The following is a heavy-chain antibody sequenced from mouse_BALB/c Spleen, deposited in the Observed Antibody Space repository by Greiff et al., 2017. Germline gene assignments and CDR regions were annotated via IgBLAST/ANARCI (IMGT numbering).Heavy chain of an antibody. D-gene: IGHD1-1*01. Sequence: DVKLVESGGGLVQPGGSRKLSCAASGFTFSSFGMHWVRQAPEMGLEWVAYISSGSSTIYYADTVKGRFTISRDNPKNTLFLQMTSLRSEDTAMYYGARGPLFTTVHAMDYWGQGTSVTVSS. CDR3: ARGPLFTTVHAMDY. V-gene: IGHV5-17*02. J-gene: IGHJ4*01. CDR1: GFTFSSFG. CDR2: ISSGSSTI.